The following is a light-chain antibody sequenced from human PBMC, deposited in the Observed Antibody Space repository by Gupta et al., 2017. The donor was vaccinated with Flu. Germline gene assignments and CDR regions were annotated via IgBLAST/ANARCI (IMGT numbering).Light chain of an antibody. CDR1: QSVLYNSNKKNY. V-gene: IGKV4-1*01. J-gene: IGKJ2*01. CDR2: WAS. CDR3: QQYYSSPGYT. Sequence: QGERATISCKSSQSVLYNSNKKNYLAWYQQKPGQPPKLLIYWASTRASGVPDRFTGSGYGTDFTLTISSRQAEDVAVYYCQQYYSSPGYTFGQGTRLEIK.